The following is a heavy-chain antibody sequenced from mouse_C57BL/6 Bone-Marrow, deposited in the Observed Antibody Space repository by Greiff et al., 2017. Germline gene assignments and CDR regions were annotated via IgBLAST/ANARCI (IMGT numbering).Heavy chain of an antibody. J-gene: IGHJ2*01. V-gene: IGHV1-63*01. CDR2: IYPGGGYT. D-gene: IGHD1-1*01. CDR1: GYTFTNYW. Sequence: QVQLQQSGAELVRPGTSVKMSCKASGYTFTNYWIGWAKQRPGHGLEWIGDIYPGGGYTNYNEKFKGKATLTADKSSSTAYMQFSSLTSEDSAIYYCARSIYYYGSSFFDYWGQGTTLTVSS. CDR3: ARSIYYYGSSFFDY.